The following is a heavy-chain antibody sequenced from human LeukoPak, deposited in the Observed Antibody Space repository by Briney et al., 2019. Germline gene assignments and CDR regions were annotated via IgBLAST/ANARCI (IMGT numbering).Heavy chain of an antibody. CDR2: IYYSGST. V-gene: IGHV4-59*01. CDR3: ARVSGDQLLTFGY. CDR1: RGSTSSYY. Sequence: SETLSLTSTVSRGSTSSYYWTWIRQPPGKGLEWIGYIYYSGSTNYNPPLTSRVTISVGTSKNQFSLRLSSVTAADTVVYYCARVSGDQLLTFGYWGQGTLVTVSS. J-gene: IGHJ4*02. D-gene: IGHD2-2*01.